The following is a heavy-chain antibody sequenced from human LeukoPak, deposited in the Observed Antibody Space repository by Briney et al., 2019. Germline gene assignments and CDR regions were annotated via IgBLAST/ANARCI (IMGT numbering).Heavy chain of an antibody. CDR1: GYTFTSYA. CDR3: ARDRFGSMRKRGDYFGY. D-gene: IGHD3-16*01. V-gene: IGHV7-4-1*02. Sequence: ASVKVSCKASGYTFTSYAMNWVRQAPGQGLEWMGWINTNTGNPTYAQGFTGRFVFSLDTSVSTAYLQISSLKSEDTAVYYCARDRFGSMRKRGDYFGYWGQGTLVTVSS. CDR2: INTNTGNP. J-gene: IGHJ4*02.